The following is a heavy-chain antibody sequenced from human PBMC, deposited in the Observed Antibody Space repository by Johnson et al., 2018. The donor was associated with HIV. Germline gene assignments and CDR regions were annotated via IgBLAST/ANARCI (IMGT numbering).Heavy chain of an antibody. J-gene: IGHJ3*01. Sequence: QVQLVESGGGVVQPGRSLRLSCAASGFTFSSYAMHWVRQAPGKGLEWVAVISYDGSNKYYADSVKGRFTISRDNSKNPMYLQMNSLRAEDTAVYYCAKGGIANSHDTPGPFDFWGQGTVVTVSS. D-gene: IGHD6-13*01. CDR1: GFTFSSYA. CDR3: AKGGIANSHDTPGPFDF. CDR2: ISYDGSNK. V-gene: IGHV3-30-3*01.